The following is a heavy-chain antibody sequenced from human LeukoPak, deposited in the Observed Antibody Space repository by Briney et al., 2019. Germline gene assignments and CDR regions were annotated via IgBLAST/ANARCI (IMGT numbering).Heavy chain of an antibody. CDR2: IYYSGSS. CDR3: ARAGRETVFGAGRVDY. Sequence: SETLSLTCTVSDGTISSSSYYWGWIRQPPGKGLEWIGSIYYSGSSHYNPSLKSRVTLSVDTSKNQFSLKLSSVTAADTAVYYCARAGRETVFGAGRVDYSGQGTLVIVFS. J-gene: IGHJ4*02. CDR1: DGTISSSSYY. V-gene: IGHV4-39*01. D-gene: IGHD3-16*01.